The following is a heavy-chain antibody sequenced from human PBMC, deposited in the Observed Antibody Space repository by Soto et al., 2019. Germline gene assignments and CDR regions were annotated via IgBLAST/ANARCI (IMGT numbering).Heavy chain of an antibody. Sequence: SQTLSLTCAISGDSVSSNSAAWNWIRQSPSRGLEWLGRTYYRSKWYNDYAVSVKSRITINPDTSKNQFSLQLNSVTPEDTAVYYCAKSGYDPYYYYYYGMDVWGQGTTVTVSS. J-gene: IGHJ6*02. D-gene: IGHD5-12*01. CDR3: AKSGYDPYYYYYYGMDV. CDR1: GDSVSSNSAA. V-gene: IGHV6-1*01. CDR2: TYYRSKWYN.